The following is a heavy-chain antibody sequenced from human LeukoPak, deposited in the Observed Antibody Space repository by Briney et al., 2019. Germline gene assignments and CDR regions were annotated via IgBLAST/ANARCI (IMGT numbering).Heavy chain of an antibody. CDR2: IKQDGSEK. Sequence: GGSLRLSCAASGFTFSNAWMSWVRQAPGKGLEWVANIKQDGSEKYYVDSVKGRFTISRDNAKNSLYLQMNSLRAEDTAVYYCASGPSYGNPLDYWGQGTLVTVSS. J-gene: IGHJ4*02. V-gene: IGHV3-7*01. CDR3: ASGPSYGNPLDY. CDR1: GFTFSNAW. D-gene: IGHD5-18*01.